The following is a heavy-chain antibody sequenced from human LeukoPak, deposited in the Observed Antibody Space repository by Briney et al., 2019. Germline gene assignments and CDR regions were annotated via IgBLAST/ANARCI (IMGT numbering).Heavy chain of an antibody. V-gene: IGHV3-21*01. CDR3: ARVNLVRGSYYFDY. Sequence: GGSLRLSCAASGFTFSSYSMNWVRQAPGKGLEWVSSISSSSSYIYYADSVKGRFTISRDNAKNSLYLQMNSPRAEDTAVYYCARVNLVRGSYYFDYWGQGTLVTVSS. J-gene: IGHJ4*02. CDR2: ISSSSSYI. CDR1: GFTFSSYS. D-gene: IGHD3-10*01.